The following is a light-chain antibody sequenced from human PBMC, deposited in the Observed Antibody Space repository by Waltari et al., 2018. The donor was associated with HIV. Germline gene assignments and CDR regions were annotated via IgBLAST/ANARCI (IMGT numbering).Light chain of an antibody. CDR2: EVT. Sequence: QSALTQPASLSGSPGQSLTFSCTGSSGDGHTYNYVSRYQPHPGKAPKLIIYEVTKRPSGVSSRFSGSKSGNTASLTISGLQPDDEAHYYCSSYTSLTTLVFGGGTKVTVL. J-gene: IGLJ3*02. CDR1: SGDGHTYNY. CDR3: SSYTSLTTLV. V-gene: IGLV2-14*01.